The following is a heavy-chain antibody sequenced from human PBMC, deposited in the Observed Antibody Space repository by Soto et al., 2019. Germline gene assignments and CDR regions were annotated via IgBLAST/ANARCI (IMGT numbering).Heavy chain of an antibody. D-gene: IGHD3-10*01. CDR1: GYTLTELS. CDR3: ATDPNHGSGSYPFDY. V-gene: IGHV1-24*01. Sequence: ASVKVSCKVSGYTLTELSMHWVRQAPGKGLEWMGGFDPEDGETIYAQKFQGRVTMTEGTSTDTAYMELSSLRSEDTAVYYCATDPNHGSGSYPFDYWGQGTLVTVSS. J-gene: IGHJ4*02. CDR2: FDPEDGET.